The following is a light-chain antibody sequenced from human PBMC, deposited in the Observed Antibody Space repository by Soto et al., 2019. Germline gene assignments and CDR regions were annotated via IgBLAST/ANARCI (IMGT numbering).Light chain of an antibody. J-gene: IGLJ1*01. CDR2: EVS. Sequence: QSVLTQPASVSGSPGQSITISCTGTGSDVGSYKYVSWYQQHPGKAPKLIIFEVSNRPSGVSDRFSGSKSGNTASLTISGLQAEDEADYYCSSYTSISSLGVSGNGTKVTVL. V-gene: IGLV2-14*01. CDR3: SSYTSISSLGV. CDR1: GSDVGSYKY.